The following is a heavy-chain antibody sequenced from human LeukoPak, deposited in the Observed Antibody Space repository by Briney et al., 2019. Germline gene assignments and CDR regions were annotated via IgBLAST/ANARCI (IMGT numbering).Heavy chain of an antibody. CDR2: ISSSSSYI. D-gene: IGHD6-19*01. V-gene: IGHV3-21*01. CDR3: ARDRGKVAGLFDY. J-gene: IGHJ4*02. CDR1: GLTVSANC. Sequence: GGSLRLSCAASGLTVSANCMNWLRQAPGKGLEWVSSISSSSSYIYYADSVKGRFTISRDNAKNSLYLQMNSLRAEDTAVYYCARDRGKVAGLFDYWGQGTLVTVSS.